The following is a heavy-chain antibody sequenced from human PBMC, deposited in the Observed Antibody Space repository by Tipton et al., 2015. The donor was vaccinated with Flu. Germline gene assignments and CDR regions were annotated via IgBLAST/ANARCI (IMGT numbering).Heavy chain of an antibody. CDR2: ISGSGGST. CDR1: GFTFSSYA. D-gene: IGHD4-23*01. Sequence: SLRLSCAASGFTFSSYAMSWVRQAPGKGLEWVSAISGSGGSTYYADSVKGRFTISRDNSKNTPYLQMNSLRAEDTAVYYCAKDQLPVVVTHLNYWGQGTLVTVSS. V-gene: IGHV3-23*01. J-gene: IGHJ4*02. CDR3: AKDQLPVVVTHLNY.